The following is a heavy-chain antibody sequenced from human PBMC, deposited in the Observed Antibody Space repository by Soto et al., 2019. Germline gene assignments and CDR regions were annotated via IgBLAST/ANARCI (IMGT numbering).Heavy chain of an antibody. Sequence: GSLRLACAVSGFTFSTYEINWVRQADGKGLEWVSYMSSRGRNIYYADYAKGRFTISRDNGKNALYLQKNSLRAEDTAVYYCAKESHDGTGTYFYWGQGTLVTVSS. CDR3: AKESHDGTGTYFY. J-gene: IGHJ4*02. CDR1: GFTFSTYE. V-gene: IGHV3-48*03. CDR2: MSSRGRNI. D-gene: IGHD3-10*01.